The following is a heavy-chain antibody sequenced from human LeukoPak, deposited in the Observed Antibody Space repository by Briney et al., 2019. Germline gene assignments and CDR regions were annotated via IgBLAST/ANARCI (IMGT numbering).Heavy chain of an antibody. J-gene: IGHJ6*02. V-gene: IGHV4-34*01. CDR3: ARGPVRDDGLTGISYYFGLDV. CDR1: GGSLTDYY. CDR2: SHHRAGA. D-gene: IGHD2-21*02. Sequence: SETLALTCAVYGGSLTDYYWSWIRHLPGKGLEWIGESHHRAGANYNPSLWGRVTISADTSKNQFSLHLTSVTAADTATFYCARGPVRDDGLTGISYYFGLDVWGHGTTVTVFS.